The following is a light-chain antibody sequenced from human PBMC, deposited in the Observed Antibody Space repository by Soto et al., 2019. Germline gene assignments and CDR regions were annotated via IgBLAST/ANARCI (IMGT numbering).Light chain of an antibody. CDR3: QQYNSDPLT. J-gene: IGKJ4*01. Sequence: DIQMTRSPSSLSASVGDRVTITCQASQDISNYLNWYQQKPGKAPKLLIYYASNLKTGVPSRFSGSGSGTDFTLTINNLQPDDFATYYCQQYNSDPLTFGGGTKVDIK. V-gene: IGKV1-33*01. CDR2: YAS. CDR1: QDISNY.